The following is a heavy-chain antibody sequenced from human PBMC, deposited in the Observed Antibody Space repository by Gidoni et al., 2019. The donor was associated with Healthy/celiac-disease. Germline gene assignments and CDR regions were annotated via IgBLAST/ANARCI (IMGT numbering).Heavy chain of an antibody. V-gene: IGHV4-39*02. CDR2: IYYSGST. J-gene: IGHJ5*02. Sequence: QLQLQESGPGLVKPSETLSLNCTVSAGSISSSSYYWGWIRQPPGKGLEWIGGIYYSGSTYYNPSLKSRVTLSVDTSKNQLSLKLSSVTAADTAVYYCARDRTIAAVGFDPWGQGTLVTVSS. CDR3: ARDRTIAAVGFDP. CDR1: AGSISSSSYY. D-gene: IGHD6-13*01.